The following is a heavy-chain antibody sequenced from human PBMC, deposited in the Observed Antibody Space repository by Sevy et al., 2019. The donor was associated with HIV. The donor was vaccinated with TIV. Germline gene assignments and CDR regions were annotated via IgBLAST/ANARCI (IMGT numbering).Heavy chain of an antibody. CDR3: ARERVGLDVVRGVRQWFDP. CDR1: GASINSGNYY. Sequence: LRLSCTVSGASINSGNYYWNWIRQPAGKGLEWLGRVHTSGDTNSNPSLKSRATISMDTSKNQFSLKLSSVTAADTAVYYCARERVGLDVVRGVRQWFDPWGQGTLVTVSS. V-gene: IGHV4-61*02. D-gene: IGHD3-10*01. CDR2: VHTSGDT. J-gene: IGHJ5*02.